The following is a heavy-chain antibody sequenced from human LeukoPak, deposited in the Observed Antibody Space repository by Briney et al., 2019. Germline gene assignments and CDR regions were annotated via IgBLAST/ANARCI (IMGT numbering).Heavy chain of an antibody. D-gene: IGHD2-21*01. CDR1: GYTFTGYY. Sequence: ASVKLSCKASGYTFTGYYVHWVRQAPGQGLEWMGWINPSSGGTNYAQKFQGRVTMTRDTSISTAYLELSRLRSDDTAVYYCARSYRGRRFDYWGQGTLVTVSS. J-gene: IGHJ4*02. CDR3: ARSYRGRRFDY. CDR2: INPSSGGT. V-gene: IGHV1-2*02.